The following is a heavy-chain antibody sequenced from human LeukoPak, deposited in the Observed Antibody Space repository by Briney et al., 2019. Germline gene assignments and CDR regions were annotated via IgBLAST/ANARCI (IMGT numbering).Heavy chain of an antibody. V-gene: IGHV3-7*03. Sequence: PGGSLRLSCAASGFTFSSYWMNWVRQAPGKGLEWVANIKEDGSEKYYVDSVKGRFTISRDNAKNSLYLQMNSLRAEDTAVYYCAKDLDCSSTSCYENVWGQGTTVTVSS. CDR2: IKEDGSEK. D-gene: IGHD2-2*01. CDR1: GFTFSSYW. CDR3: AKDLDCSSTSCYENV. J-gene: IGHJ6*02.